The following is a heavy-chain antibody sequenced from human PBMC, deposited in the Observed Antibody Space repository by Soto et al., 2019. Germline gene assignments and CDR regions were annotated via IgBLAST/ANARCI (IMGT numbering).Heavy chain of an antibody. V-gene: IGHV3-23*01. D-gene: IGHD3-10*01. CDR2: ISGSGGST. Sequence: EVQLLESGGGLVQPGGSLRLSCAASGFTFSSYAMSWVRQAPGKGLEWVSAISGSGGSTYYADSVKGRFTISRDNSKNTLYLQMNTLRAEDTAVYYCAKGGVWFGNYGMDVWGQGTTVTVSS. CDR3: AKGGVWFGNYGMDV. CDR1: GFTFSSYA. J-gene: IGHJ6*02.